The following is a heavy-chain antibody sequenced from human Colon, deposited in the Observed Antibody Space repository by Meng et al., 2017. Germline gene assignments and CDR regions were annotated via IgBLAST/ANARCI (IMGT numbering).Heavy chain of an antibody. J-gene: IGHJ4*02. CDR2: IKSKTDGGTT. Sequence: GSLRLSCAASGFTFSNAWMSWVRQAPGKGLEWVGRIKSKTDGGTTDYAAPVKGRFTISRDDSKNTLYLQMNSLKTEDTAVYYCTTDLLAYCGGDCYPSFDYWGQGTLVTVSS. V-gene: IGHV3-15*01. CDR3: TTDLLAYCGGDCYPSFDY. CDR1: GFTFSNAW. D-gene: IGHD2-21*02.